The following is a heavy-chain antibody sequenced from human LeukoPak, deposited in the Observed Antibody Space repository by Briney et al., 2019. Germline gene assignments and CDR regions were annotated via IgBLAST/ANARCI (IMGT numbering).Heavy chain of an antibody. V-gene: IGHV3-48*03. CDR1: GFTFSSYE. CDR3: ARVVYSSGWYPYAGYMDV. J-gene: IGHJ6*03. Sequence: SGGSLRLSCAASGFTFSSYEMNWVRQAPGKGLEWVSYISSSGSTIYYADSVKGRFTISRDNAKNSLYLQMNSLRAEDTALYYCARVVYSSGWYPYAGYMDVWGKGTTVTVSS. CDR2: ISSSGSTI. D-gene: IGHD6-19*01.